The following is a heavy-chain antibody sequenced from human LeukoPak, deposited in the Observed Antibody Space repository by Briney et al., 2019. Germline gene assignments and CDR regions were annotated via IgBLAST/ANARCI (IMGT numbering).Heavy chain of an antibody. Sequence: SQTLSLTCAISGVSFSSNGTTWNWLRQSPSSGLEGLGRTYYRSKWYNDYAVSVNTRISINPNTSKNQVLLHLRSVTPADTAVDYCARERWLQLEDYYYCVDGCGQGTSVIVSS. CDR3: ARERWLQLEDYYYCVDG. CDR1: GVSFSSNGTT. CDR2: TYYRSKWYN. V-gene: IGHV6-1*01. D-gene: IGHD5-24*01. J-gene: IGHJ6*02.